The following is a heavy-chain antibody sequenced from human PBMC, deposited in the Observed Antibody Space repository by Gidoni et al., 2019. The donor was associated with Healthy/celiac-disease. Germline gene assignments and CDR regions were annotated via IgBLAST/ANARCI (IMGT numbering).Heavy chain of an antibody. V-gene: IGHV3-9*01. D-gene: IGHD6-13*01. CDR3: AKGYSSSWYPQDY. Sequence: EVQLAESGGGWVQPGRFLILACAASGFTFDDYAMHWVRQAPGKGLEWVSGISWNSGSIGYADSVKGRFTISRDNAKNSLYLQMNSLRAEDTALYYCAKGYSSSWYPQDYWGQGTLVTVSS. CDR1: GFTFDDYA. J-gene: IGHJ4*02. CDR2: ISWNSGSI.